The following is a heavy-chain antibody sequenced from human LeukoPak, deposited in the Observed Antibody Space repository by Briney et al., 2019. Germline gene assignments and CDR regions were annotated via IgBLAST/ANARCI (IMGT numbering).Heavy chain of an antibody. V-gene: IGHV3-30*02. CDR2: IRYDGSNK. D-gene: IGHD2-2*01. CDR1: GFIVSTNY. CDR3: AKDGASMSYCSSTSCYGSWFDP. J-gene: IGHJ5*02. Sequence: GGSLRLSCAASGFIVSTNYMSWVRQAPGKGLEWVAFIRYDGSNKYYADSVKGRFTISRDNSKNTLYLQMNSLRAEDTAVYYCAKDGASMSYCSSTSCYGSWFDPWGQGTLVTVSS.